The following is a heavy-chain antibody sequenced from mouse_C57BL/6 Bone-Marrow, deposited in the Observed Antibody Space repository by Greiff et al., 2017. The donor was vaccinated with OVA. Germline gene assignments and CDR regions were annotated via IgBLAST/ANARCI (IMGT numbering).Heavy chain of an antibody. CDR2: IYPGDGDT. CDR1: GYAFSSSW. V-gene: IGHV1-82*01. D-gene: IGHD2-3*01. Sequence: QVQLQQSGPELVKPGASVKISCKASGYAFSSSWMNWVKQRPGKGLEWIGRIYPGDGDTNYNGKFKGKATLTADQASSTAYMKLGSLTSEDSAVYCCARHEDGYYASYFYYWGQGTTLTVSS. J-gene: IGHJ2*01. CDR3: ARHEDGYYASYFYY.